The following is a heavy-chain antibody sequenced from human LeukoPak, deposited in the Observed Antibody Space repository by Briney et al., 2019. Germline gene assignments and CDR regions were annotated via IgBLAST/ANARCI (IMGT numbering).Heavy chain of an antibody. D-gene: IGHD2-2*01. CDR3: WVPATAGEADY. V-gene: IGHV3-74*01. Sequence: GGSLRLSCAASGFTFSGYWMHWVRQAPGKGLVWMSRINSDGSTTNYADSVNGRFTISRDNAKNTLYLQMNILKAEDTAVYYCWVPATAGEADYWGQGTLVTVSS. J-gene: IGHJ4*02. CDR2: INSDGSTT. CDR1: GFTFSGYW.